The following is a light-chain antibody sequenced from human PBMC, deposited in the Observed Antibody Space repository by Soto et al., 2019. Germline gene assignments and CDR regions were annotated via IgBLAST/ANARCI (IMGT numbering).Light chain of an antibody. CDR2: GAS. CDR1: QSVSSSY. CDR3: QHYVTSLTT. J-gene: IGKJ1*01. Sequence: EIVLTQSPATLSLSPVERATLSCRASQSVSSSYLAWYQQKPGQAPRLLIYGASSRATGIPDRFSGSGSGTDFTLTISRLEPEDFAVYYCQHYVTSLTTFGQGTKVDIK. V-gene: IGKV3-20*01.